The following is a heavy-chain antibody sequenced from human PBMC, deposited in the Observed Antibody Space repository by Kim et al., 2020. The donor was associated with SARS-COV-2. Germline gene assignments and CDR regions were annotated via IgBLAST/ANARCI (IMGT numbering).Heavy chain of an antibody. CDR3: TRGVNAASWTGAF. Sequence: GGSLRLSCTASGFSFVDYAVSWFRQGPGKGLEWVGVIYSNTYGGTTDYAASVKGRSSISRDDSNSTAYLQLNSVKTEDTAVYYCTRGVNAASWTGAFWGQGTLVTVSS. CDR2: IYSNTYGGTT. V-gene: IGHV3-49*03. J-gene: IGHJ4*02. D-gene: IGHD2-2*01. CDR1: GFSFVDYA.